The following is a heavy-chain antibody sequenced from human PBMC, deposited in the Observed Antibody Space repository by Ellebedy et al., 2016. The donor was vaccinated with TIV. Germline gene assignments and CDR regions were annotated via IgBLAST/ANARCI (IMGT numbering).Heavy chain of an antibody. V-gene: IGHV3-7*01. J-gene: IGHJ4*02. CDR3: ARIVGDD. Sequence: GESLKISCAASGFTFSSYWMTWVRHTPGKGLEWVANIKQDGSEKFYVDSVKGRFTISRDNAKNSLYLQMNSLRAEDTAVYYCARIVGDDWGQGTLVTVSS. D-gene: IGHD2-15*01. CDR1: GFTFSSYW. CDR2: IKQDGSEK.